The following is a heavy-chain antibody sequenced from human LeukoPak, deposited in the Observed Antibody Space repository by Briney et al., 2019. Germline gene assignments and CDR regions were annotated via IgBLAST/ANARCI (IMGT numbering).Heavy chain of an antibody. V-gene: IGHV1-18*01. CDR2: FNPENGNT. J-gene: IGHJ4*02. Sequence: RASVKVSCKSSGYSFVGYGITWVRPAPGQGLEWMGWFNPENGNTNYAQKVQGRVTMTADTSTSTSYMELRSLRSDDTAVYYCAREHSSSWDQFDYWGQGTLVTVSS. CDR3: AREHSSSWDQFDY. CDR1: GYSFVGYG. D-gene: IGHD6-13*01.